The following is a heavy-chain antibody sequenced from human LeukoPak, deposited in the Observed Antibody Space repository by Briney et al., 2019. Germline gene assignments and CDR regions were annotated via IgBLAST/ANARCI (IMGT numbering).Heavy chain of an antibody. CDR3: AKDGDDSSGYYPYFDY. CDR2: ISSSSSYI. V-gene: IGHV3-21*01. Sequence: PGGSLRLSCAASGFTFSSYSMNWVRQAPGKGLEWVSSISSSSSYIYYADSVKGRFTISRDNAKNSLYLQVNSLRAEDTAVYYCAKDGDDSSGYYPYFDYWGQGTLVTVSS. CDR1: GFTFSSYS. J-gene: IGHJ4*02. D-gene: IGHD3-22*01.